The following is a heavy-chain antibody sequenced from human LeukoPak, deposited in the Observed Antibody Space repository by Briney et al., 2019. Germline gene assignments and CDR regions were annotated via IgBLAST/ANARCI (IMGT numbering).Heavy chain of an antibody. Sequence: GGSLRLSCAASGFTFSSYGMHWVRQVPGKGLEWVAVIWYDGGNKYYADSVKGRFTISRDNSKNTLYLQMNSLRAEDTAVYYCANRERSGRDYWGQGTLVTVSS. CDR2: IWYDGGNK. CDR3: ANRERSGRDY. J-gene: IGHJ4*02. CDR1: GFTFSSYG. D-gene: IGHD1-26*01. V-gene: IGHV3-33*06.